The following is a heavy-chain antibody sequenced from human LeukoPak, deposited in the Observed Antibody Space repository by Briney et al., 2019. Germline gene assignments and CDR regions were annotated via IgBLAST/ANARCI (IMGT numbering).Heavy chain of an antibody. CDR2: ISTFNGHT. Sequence: ASVKVSCKASGYTFTTYGISWVRQAPGHGLEWMGWISTFNGHTNYAQSRQDKVTMTTDTSTSTVYMELSSLISDDTAVYYCARVDTVNYYYYMDVWGKGTPVTVSS. V-gene: IGHV1-18*01. D-gene: IGHD5-18*01. CDR3: ARVDTVNYYYYMDV. J-gene: IGHJ6*03. CDR1: GYTFTTYG.